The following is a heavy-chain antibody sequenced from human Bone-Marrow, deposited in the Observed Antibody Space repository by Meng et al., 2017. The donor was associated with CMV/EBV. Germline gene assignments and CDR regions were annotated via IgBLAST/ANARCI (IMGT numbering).Heavy chain of an antibody. V-gene: IGHV3-33*06. Sequence: GGSRRLSFAASGLTFSSYGMHWVRQAPGKGLEWVAVIWYDGSNKYYADSVKGRFTISRDNSKNTLYLQMNSLRAEDTAVYYCAKDLLDYYDSSGYPDAFAIWGQGTMVTVSS. J-gene: IGHJ3*02. CDR3: AKDLLDYYDSSGYPDAFAI. CDR1: GLTFSSYG. D-gene: IGHD3-22*01. CDR2: IWYDGSNK.